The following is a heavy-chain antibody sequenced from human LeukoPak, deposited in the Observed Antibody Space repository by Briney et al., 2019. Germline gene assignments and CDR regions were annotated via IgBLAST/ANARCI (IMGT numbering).Heavy chain of an antibody. CDR3: AGTAGNTEQDAFDF. CDR2: IYSSGST. V-gene: IGHV4-4*07. J-gene: IGHJ3*01. D-gene: IGHD1-14*01. CDR1: GGSISSYY. Sequence: SETLSLTCTVSGGSISSYYWSWIRQPAGKGLECIGRIYSSGSTTYNPPLQSRVTMSVDTSKNQSSLKIRSMTGADTAVYYCAGTAGNTEQDAFDFWGQGTKVTVPS.